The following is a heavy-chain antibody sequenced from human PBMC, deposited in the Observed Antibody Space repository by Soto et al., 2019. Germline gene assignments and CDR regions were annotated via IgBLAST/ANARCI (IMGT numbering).Heavy chain of an antibody. CDR2: ISSSGSTI. D-gene: IGHD3-16*02. V-gene: IGHV3-11*01. CDR1: GFTFSDYY. Sequence: GGSLRLSCAASGFTFSDYYMSWIRQAPGKGLEWVSYISSSGSTIYYADSVKGRFTISRDNAKNSLYLQMNSLRAEDTAVYYCARVRARPESHYDYIWGSYRYTSFDYWGQGTLVTVSS. CDR3: ARVRARPESHYDYIWGSYRYTSFDY. J-gene: IGHJ4*02.